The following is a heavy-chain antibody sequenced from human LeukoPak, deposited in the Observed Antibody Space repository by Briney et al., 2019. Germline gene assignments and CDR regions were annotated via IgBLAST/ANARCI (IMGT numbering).Heavy chain of an antibody. CDR1: GYTFTSYD. CDR3: ARTYPTSGSSDLDH. J-gene: IGHJ4*02. V-gene: IGHV1-8*01. CDR2: MNPNSGNT. D-gene: IGHD1-26*01. Sequence: ASVKVSCKASGYTFTSYDINWVRQATGQGLEWMGWMNPNSGNTGYAQKLQGRVTMTRNTSISTAYMELSSLRSEDTAVYYCARTYPTSGSSDLDHWGQGTLVTVSS.